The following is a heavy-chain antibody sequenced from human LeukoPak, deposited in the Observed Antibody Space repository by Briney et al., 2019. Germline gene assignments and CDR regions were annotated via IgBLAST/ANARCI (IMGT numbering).Heavy chain of an antibody. CDR3: ASSDLATISAGPFEY. CDR1: GYTLTNYG. J-gene: IGHJ4*02. Sequence: ASVKVSCKASGYTLTNYGITWVRQASGQGLEWMGWISGHQGNTKYAQNFQGRVTITIDTSTSTAYMDLRSLRSDDTAIYFCASSDLATISAGPFEYWGQGTLVAVSS. CDR2: ISGHQGNT. D-gene: IGHD5-12*01. V-gene: IGHV1-18*01.